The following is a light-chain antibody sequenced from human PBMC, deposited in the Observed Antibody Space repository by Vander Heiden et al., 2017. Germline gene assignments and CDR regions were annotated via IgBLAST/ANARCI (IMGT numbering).Light chain of an antibody. CDR2: LGS. Sequence: DIAMTQSPLSLPVTPGEPASISCRSSQSLLHSNGYNYLDWYLQKPGQSPQLLIYLGSNRASGVADRFSGSGSGTDFTLKISRVEAEDVGVYYCRQALQTPQTFGQGTKLEIK. CDR3: RQALQTPQT. V-gene: IGKV2-28*01. J-gene: IGKJ2*01. CDR1: QSLLHSNGYNY.